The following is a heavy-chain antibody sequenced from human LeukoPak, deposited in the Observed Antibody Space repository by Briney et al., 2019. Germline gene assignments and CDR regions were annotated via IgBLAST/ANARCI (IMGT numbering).Heavy chain of an antibody. CDR1: GGSISSCY. CDR3: ARSLGDCSSTSCYLDWSTENWFDP. J-gene: IGHJ5*02. CDR2: IYYSGST. V-gene: IGHV4-59*01. Sequence: SETLSLTCTVSGGSISSCYWSWIRQPPGKGLEWIGYIYYSGSTNYNPSLKSRVTISVDTSKNQFSLKLSSVTAADTAVYYCARSLGDCSSTSCYLDWSTENWFDPWGQGTLVTVSS. D-gene: IGHD2-2*01.